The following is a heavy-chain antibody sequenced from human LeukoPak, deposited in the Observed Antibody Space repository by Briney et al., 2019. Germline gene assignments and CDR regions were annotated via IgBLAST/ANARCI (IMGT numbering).Heavy chain of an antibody. CDR3: ARLRDGSGSFDY. CDR1: GYTFTVYY. D-gene: IGHD3-10*01. J-gene: IGHJ4*02. Sequence: ASVKVSCKASGYTFTVYYMNWVRQAPGQGLEWMGRINPNSGGTNYAQKFQGRVTMTRDTSISTAYMELSRLTSDDTAVYYCARLRDGSGSFDYWGQGTLVTVSS. CDR2: INPNSGGT. V-gene: IGHV1-2*06.